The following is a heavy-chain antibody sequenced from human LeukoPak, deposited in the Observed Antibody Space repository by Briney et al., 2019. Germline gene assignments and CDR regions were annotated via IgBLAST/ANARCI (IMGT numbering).Heavy chain of an antibody. CDR1: GFTFSNSA. V-gene: IGHV3-23*01. D-gene: IGHD6-19*01. CDR3: AKGIYSSGWSYFDY. Sequence: GGSLRPSCAASGFTFSNSAMSWVRQAPGKGLEWVSTLSGSGITTYYADSVKGRFTISRDNSKNTLYLQMNSLRAEDTAVYYCAKGIYSSGWSYFDYWGHGTLVTVSS. CDR2: LSGSGITT. J-gene: IGHJ4*01.